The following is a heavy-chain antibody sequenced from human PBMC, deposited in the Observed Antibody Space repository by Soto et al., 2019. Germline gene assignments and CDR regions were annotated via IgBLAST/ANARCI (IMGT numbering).Heavy chain of an antibody. CDR1: GDSVSSNSAA. D-gene: IGHD6-19*01. V-gene: IGHV6-1*01. CDR2: TYYRAKWYN. J-gene: IGHJ6*02. Sequence: SQTLSLTCAISGDSVSSNSAAWNWIRQSPSRGLEWLGRTYYRAKWYNDYAVSVKSRITINPDTSKNQFSLQLNSVSPEDTAVYYCERGESIAVAGDYYYSGMDVWGQGTPVTVSS. CDR3: ERGESIAVAGDYYYSGMDV.